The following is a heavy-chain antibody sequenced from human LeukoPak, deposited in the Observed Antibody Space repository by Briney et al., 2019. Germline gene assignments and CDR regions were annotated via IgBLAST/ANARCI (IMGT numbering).Heavy chain of an antibody. CDR1: GGCISSSNW. D-gene: IGHD4-17*01. V-gene: IGHV4-4*02. Sequence: SGTLSLTCGVTGGCISSSNWWSWVRQPPGKGLEWIGQIYHSGSTNYNPSLKSRVTISVDKSKNQSSLKLSSVTAADTAVYYCARDPDYGAGAKMDVWGQGTTVTVFS. CDR2: IYHSGST. J-gene: IGHJ6*02. CDR3: ARDPDYGAGAKMDV.